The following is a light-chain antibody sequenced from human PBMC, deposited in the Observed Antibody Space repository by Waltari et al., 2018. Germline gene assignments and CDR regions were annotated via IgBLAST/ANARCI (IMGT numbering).Light chain of an antibody. CDR1: SSDVGGYKY. CDR2: DVS. J-gene: IGLJ2*01. CDR3: SSYTSSSVV. Sequence: QSALTQPASVSGSPGQSITISCTGTSSDVGGYKYVSWYQQHPGKAPKLMIYDVSNRPSGVSDRFSGSESGNTASLAISGLQAEDEADYYCSSYTSSSVVFGGGTKLTVL. V-gene: IGLV2-14*01.